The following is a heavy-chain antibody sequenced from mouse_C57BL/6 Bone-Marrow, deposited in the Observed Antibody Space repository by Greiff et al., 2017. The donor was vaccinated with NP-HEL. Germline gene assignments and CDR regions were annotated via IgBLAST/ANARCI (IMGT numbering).Heavy chain of an antibody. J-gene: IGHJ2*01. V-gene: IGHV1-81*01. D-gene: IGHD1-1*01. Sequence: QVHVKQSGAELARPGASVKLSCKASGYTFTSYGISWVKQRTGQGLEWIGEIYPRSGNTYYNEKFKGKATLTADKSSSTAYMELRSLTSEDSAVYFCARGGTTVASFDYWGQGTTLTVSS. CDR1: GYTFTSYG. CDR2: IYPRSGNT. CDR3: ARGGTTVASFDY.